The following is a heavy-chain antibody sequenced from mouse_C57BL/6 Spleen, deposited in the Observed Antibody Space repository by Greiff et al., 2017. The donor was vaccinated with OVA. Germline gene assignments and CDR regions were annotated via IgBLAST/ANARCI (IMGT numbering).Heavy chain of an antibody. D-gene: IGHD1-1*01. CDR2: IRNKANNHAT. CDR1: GFTFSDAW. Sequence: DVKLVESGGGLVQPGGSMKLSCAASGFTFSDAWMDWVRQSPEKGLEWVAEIRNKANNHATYYAESVKGRFTISRDDSKSSVYLQMNSLRAEDTGIYYCTTVYYYGSSPYWYFDVWGTGTTVTVSS. V-gene: IGHV6-6*01. CDR3: TTVYYYGSSPYWYFDV. J-gene: IGHJ1*03.